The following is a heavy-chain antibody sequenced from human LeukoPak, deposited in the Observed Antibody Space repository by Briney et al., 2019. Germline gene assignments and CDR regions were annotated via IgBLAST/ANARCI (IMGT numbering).Heavy chain of an antibody. CDR3: AKDMGSGLDY. D-gene: IGHD6-25*01. V-gene: IGHV3-9*01. Sequence: GGSLRLSCAASGFTFSSYAMSWVRQAPGKGLEWVSGISWNSGSIGYADSVKGRFTISRDNAKNSLYLQMNSLRAEDTALYYCAKDMGSGLDYWGQGTLVTVSS. J-gene: IGHJ4*02. CDR2: ISWNSGSI. CDR1: GFTFSSYA.